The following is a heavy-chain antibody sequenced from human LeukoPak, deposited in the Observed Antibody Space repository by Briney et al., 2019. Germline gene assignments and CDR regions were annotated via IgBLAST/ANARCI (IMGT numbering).Heavy chain of an antibody. CDR1: GGPIRNCY. CDR3: AEGEAYCGANYCPP. Sequence: SETLSLTCTISGGPIRNCYWFWIRQPPGKGLEWVGYIYCTGTTNYGPSFRSRVTISLDTSRNQFSVNLLSVADAAAAYYYCAEGEAYCGANYCPPWGQGTLVTVSS. D-gene: IGHD4/OR15-4a*01. J-gene: IGHJ5*02. CDR2: IYCTGTT. V-gene: IGHV4-59*01.